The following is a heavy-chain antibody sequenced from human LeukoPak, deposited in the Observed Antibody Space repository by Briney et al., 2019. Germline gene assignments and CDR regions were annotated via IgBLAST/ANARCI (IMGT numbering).Heavy chain of an antibody. CDR1: GGSISSSSYY. CDR2: IYYSGST. V-gene: IGHV4-39*01. J-gene: IGHJ4*02. CDR3: ARHVLRYFDWFPTDFDY. D-gene: IGHD3-9*01. Sequence: SETLSLTCTVSGGSISSSSYYWGWIRQPLGKGLEWIGSIYYSGSTYYNPSLKSRVTISVDTSKNQFSLKLSSVTAADTAVYYCARHVLRYFDWFPTDFDYWGQGTLVTVSS.